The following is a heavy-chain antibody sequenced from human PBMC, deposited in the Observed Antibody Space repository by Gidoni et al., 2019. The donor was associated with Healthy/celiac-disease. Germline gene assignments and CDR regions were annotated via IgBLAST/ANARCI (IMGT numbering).Heavy chain of an antibody. CDR2: ISSSSSYI. J-gene: IGHJ4*02. Sequence: EVQLVESGGGLVKPGGSLRLSCAASGFTFSSYSMNWVRQAPGKGLEWVSSISSSSSYIYYADSVKGRFTISRDNAKNSLYLQMNSLRAEDTAVYYCARDLSFQVVAATPSDDYWGQGTLVTVSS. D-gene: IGHD2-15*01. CDR1: GFTFSSYS. CDR3: ARDLSFQVVAATPSDDY. V-gene: IGHV3-21*01.